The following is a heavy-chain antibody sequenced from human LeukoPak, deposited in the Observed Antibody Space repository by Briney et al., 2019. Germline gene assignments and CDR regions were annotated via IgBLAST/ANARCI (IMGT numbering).Heavy chain of an antibody. CDR2: VSYDGTNK. CDR3: AKDQDVLLWFGSPPCFDY. D-gene: IGHD3-10*01. CDR1: GFTSSNYG. Sequence: PGRSLRLSCAASGFTSSNYGMHWVRQAPGKGLEWVAVVSYDGTNKYYADSVKGRFTISRDNSKNTLYLQMNSLRAEDTAVYYCAKDQDVLLWFGSPPCFDYWGQGTLDPVSS. J-gene: IGHJ4*02. V-gene: IGHV3-30*18.